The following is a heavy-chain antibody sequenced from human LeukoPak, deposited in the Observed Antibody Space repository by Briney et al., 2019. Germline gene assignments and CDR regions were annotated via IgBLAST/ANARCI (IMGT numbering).Heavy chain of an antibody. D-gene: IGHD3-3*01. CDR3: ARDRAYYDFWSGYLDP. J-gene: IGHJ5*02. CDR1: GGSISSHY. CDR2: IYYSGST. V-gene: IGHV4-59*11. Sequence: PSETLSFTCTVSGGSISSHYWSWIRQPPGKGLEWIGYIYYSGSTNYNPSLKSRVTVSVDTSKNQFSLKLSSVTAADTAVYYCARDRAYYDFWSGYLDPWGQGTLVTVSS.